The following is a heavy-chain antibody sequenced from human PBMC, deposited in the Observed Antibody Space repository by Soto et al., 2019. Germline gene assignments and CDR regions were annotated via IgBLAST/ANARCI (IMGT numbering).Heavy chain of an antibody. V-gene: IGHV4-31*03. Sequence: PSETLSLACTVSGVTGSSAAYYWSLFRQRPGRGLEWIGNIYNTGSTYYSPSLKSRVVISLDTSRNQFSLRLTSVTAADTAVYFCARYRISGNRSSKLDHWGQGTLV. J-gene: IGHJ4*02. CDR2: IYNTGST. CDR1: GVTGSSAAYY. CDR3: ARYRISGNRSSKLDH. D-gene: IGHD3-3*02.